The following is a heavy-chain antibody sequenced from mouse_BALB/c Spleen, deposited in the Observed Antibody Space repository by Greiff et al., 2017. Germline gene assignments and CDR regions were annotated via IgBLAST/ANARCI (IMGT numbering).Heavy chain of an antibody. CDR2: IYPGGGYT. J-gene: IGHJ4*01. CDR3: APSPYAMDY. Sequence: LVESGAELVRPGTSVKISCKASGYTFTNYWLGWVKQRPGHGLEWIGDIYPGGGYTNYNEKFKGKATLTADTSSSTAYMQLSSLTSEDSAVYFCAPSPYAMDYWGQGTSVTVSS. CDR1: GYTFTNYW. V-gene: IGHV1-63*02.